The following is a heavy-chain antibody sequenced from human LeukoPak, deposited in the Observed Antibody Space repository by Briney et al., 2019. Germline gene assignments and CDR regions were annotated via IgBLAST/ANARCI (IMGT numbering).Heavy chain of an antibody. CDR1: GFTFSSYA. V-gene: IGHV3-23*01. Sequence: PGGSLRLSCAASGFTFSSYAMHWVRQAPGKGLEWVSAISGSGGSTYYADSVKGRFTISRDNSKNTLYLQMNSLRAEDTAVYYCAKVDVNYYGSGSHFDYWGQGTLVTVSS. CDR3: AKVDVNYYGSGSHFDY. D-gene: IGHD3-10*01. J-gene: IGHJ4*02. CDR2: ISGSGGST.